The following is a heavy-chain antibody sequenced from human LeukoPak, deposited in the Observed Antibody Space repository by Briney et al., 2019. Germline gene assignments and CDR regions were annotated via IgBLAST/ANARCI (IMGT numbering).Heavy chain of an antibody. CDR1: GFTFSIFG. V-gene: IGHV3-23*01. D-gene: IGHD4/OR15-4a*01. J-gene: IGHJ3*02. CDR3: AKDRLTLNTFDI. CDR2: ISDSATYT. Sequence: QPGGSLRLSCAASGFTFSIFGMSWVRQAPGMGLEWVSGISDSATYTYYADSVKGRFTISRDNSKNTLYLQMNSLRAEDTALYYCAKDRLTLNTFDIWGQGTMVTVSS.